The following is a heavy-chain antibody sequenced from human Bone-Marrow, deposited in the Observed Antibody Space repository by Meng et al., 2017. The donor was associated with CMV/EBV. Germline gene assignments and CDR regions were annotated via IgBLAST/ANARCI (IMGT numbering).Heavy chain of an antibody. Sequence: ASVKVSCKASGYTFTGYYMHWVRQAPGQGFEWMGWINPNSGGTNYAQKFQGRVTMTRDTSISTAYMELSRLRSDDTAVYYCARHPRTSYSSTRFDYCGQGTLVTVSS. CDR2: INPNSGGT. D-gene: IGHD6-13*01. J-gene: IGHJ4*02. V-gene: IGHV1-2*02. CDR3: ARHPRTSYSSTRFDY. CDR1: GYTFTGYY.